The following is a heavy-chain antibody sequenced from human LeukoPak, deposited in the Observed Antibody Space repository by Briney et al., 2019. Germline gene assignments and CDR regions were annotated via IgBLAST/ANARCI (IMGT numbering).Heavy chain of an antibody. V-gene: IGHV1-8*01. D-gene: IGHD2-15*01. CDR2: MNPNSGNT. CDR3: ARDSGYCSGGSCQAAFDI. Sequence: ASVKVSCKASGYTFTSYDINWVRQATGQGLEWMGWMNPNSGNTGYAQKFQGRVTITADESTSTAYMELSSLRSEDTAVYYCARDSGYCSGGSCQAAFDIWGQGTMVTVSS. CDR1: GYTFTSYD. J-gene: IGHJ3*02.